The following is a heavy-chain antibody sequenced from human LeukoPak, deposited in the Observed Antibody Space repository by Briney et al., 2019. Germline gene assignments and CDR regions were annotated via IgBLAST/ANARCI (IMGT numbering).Heavy chain of an antibody. CDR3: ARDLRTPSDTNIAIDY. D-gene: IGHD4-23*01. V-gene: IGHV3-74*01. CDR2: INSDGRLT. CDR1: GFTFSNYW. Sequence: GGSLRLSCAASGFTFSNYWMHWVRQGPGKGLVWVSRINSDGRLTSYADSVKGRFTISRDNAKNTLYLQMNSLRAEDTAVYYCARDLRTPSDTNIAIDYWGQGTLVTVSS. J-gene: IGHJ4*02.